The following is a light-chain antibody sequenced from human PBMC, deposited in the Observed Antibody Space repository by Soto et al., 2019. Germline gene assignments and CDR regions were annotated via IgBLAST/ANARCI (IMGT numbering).Light chain of an antibody. CDR3: QQYGSSLKCT. Sequence: EIVLTQSPGTLSLSPGERATLSCRASQSVSSSYLAWYQQKPGQAPRLLIYGASSRATCIPDRFSGSGSGTYFTLTIIRLEPEDFAVYYCQQYGSSLKCTFGQGTKVEIK. J-gene: IGKJ1*01. V-gene: IGKV3-20*01. CDR2: GAS. CDR1: QSVSSSY.